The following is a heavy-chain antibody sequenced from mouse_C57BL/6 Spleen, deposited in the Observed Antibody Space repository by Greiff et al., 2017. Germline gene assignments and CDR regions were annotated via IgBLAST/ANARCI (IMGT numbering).Heavy chain of an antibody. Sequence: VQLQQPGAELVRPGSSVKLSCKASGYTFTSYWMDWVKQRPGQGLEWIGNIYPSDSETHYNQKFKDKATLTVDKSSSTAYMQLSSLTSEDSAVYYCARLAIDDYDRTPLYAMDYWGQGTSVTVSS. CDR2: IYPSDSET. CDR1: GYTFTSYW. CDR3: ARLAIDDYDRTPLYAMDY. D-gene: IGHD2-4*01. V-gene: IGHV1-61*01. J-gene: IGHJ4*01.